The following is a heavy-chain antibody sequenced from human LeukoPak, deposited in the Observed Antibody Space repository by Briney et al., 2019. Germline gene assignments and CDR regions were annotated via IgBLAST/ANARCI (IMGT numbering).Heavy chain of an antibody. CDR2: INPDSGDT. CDR3: AGGSSWYRWGYFQH. CDR1: GYSFIAYF. Sequence: ASVKVSCKASGYSFIAYFIYWVRQAPGQGLECMGWINPDSGDTNSAQKFQGRVTMTRDTSISTAYMELSRLRSDDTAVYYCAGGSSWYRWGYFQHWGQGTLVTVSS. J-gene: IGHJ1*01. D-gene: IGHD6-13*01. V-gene: IGHV1-2*02.